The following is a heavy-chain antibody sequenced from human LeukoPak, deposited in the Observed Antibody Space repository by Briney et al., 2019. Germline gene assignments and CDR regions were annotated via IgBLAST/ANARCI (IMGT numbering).Heavy chain of an antibody. CDR2: IYHSGST. V-gene: IGHV4-38-2*01. J-gene: IGHJ4*02. D-gene: IGHD6-19*01. CDR1: NYSISSGYY. CDR3: ARVYSTGWRFFDY. Sequence: PPETLSLTCAVSNYSISSGYYWGRTRQPPGKGLEWIGSIYHSGSTNYNPSLKSRVTLSVDTSKNQFSLKLSSVTAADMAVYYCARVYSTGWRFFDYWGQGTLVAVSA.